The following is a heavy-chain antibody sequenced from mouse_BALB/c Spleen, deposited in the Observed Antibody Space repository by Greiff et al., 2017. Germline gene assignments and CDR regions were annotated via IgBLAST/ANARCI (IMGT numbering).Heavy chain of an antibody. J-gene: IGHJ4*01. CDR3: ARGDYGSRYAMDY. D-gene: IGHD1-1*01. CDR1: GFTFSSFG. V-gene: IGHV5-17*02. CDR2: ISSGSSTI. Sequence: EVMLVESGGGLVQPGGSRKLSCAASGFTFSSFGMHWVRQAPEKGLEWVAYISSGSSTIYYADTVKGRFTISRDNPKNTLFLQMTSLRSEDTAMYYCARGDYGSRYAMDYWGQGTSVTVSS.